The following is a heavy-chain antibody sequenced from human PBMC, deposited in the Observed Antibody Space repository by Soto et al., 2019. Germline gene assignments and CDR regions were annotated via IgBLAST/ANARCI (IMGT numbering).Heavy chain of an antibody. J-gene: IGHJ4*02. Sequence: HPGGSLRLSCAASGFTFSSYAMHWVRQAPGKGLEWVAVISYDGSNKYYADSVKGRFTISRDNSKNTLYLQMNSLRAEDTAVYYCARGKATLIDYWGQGTLVTVSS. CDR2: ISYDGSNK. D-gene: IGHD5-12*01. CDR3: ARGKATLIDY. V-gene: IGHV3-30-3*01. CDR1: GFTFSSYA.